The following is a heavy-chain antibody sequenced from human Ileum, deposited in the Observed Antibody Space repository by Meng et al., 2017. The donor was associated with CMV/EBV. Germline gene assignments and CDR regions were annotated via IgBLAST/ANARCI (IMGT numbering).Heavy chain of an antibody. CDR2: VYSSGST. V-gene: IGHV4-4*07. CDR3: ARGSSSWAFDY. CDR1: GGSISGYY. J-gene: IGHJ4*02. Sequence: QVQLTESGLGLVKPSETLSLTCTVYGGSISGYYWSWIRLPATKGLEWIGRVYSSGSTEYNPSPQSRVTMSVDTSKNQFSLKLSSVTAADTDVYYCARGSSSWAFDYWGQGTLVTVSS. D-gene: IGHD2-2*01.